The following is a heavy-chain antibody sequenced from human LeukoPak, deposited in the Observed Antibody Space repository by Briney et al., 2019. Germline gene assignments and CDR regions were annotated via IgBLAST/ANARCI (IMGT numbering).Heavy chain of an antibody. CDR2: LSGSGGST. V-gene: IGHV3-23*01. Sequence: GGSLRLSCAASGFTFSSYAMSWVRQAPGKGLEWVSALSGSGGSTFYTDSVKGRFTLSRDNSKNTLYLQMNSLRAEDTAVYYCAKVKKYSYYYGSGTASPFDYWGQGTLVTVSS. CDR1: GFTFSSYA. D-gene: IGHD3-10*01. J-gene: IGHJ4*02. CDR3: AKVKKYSYYYGSGTASPFDY.